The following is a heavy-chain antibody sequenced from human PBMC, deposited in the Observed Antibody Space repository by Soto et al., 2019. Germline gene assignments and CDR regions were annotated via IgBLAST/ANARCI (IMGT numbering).Heavy chain of an antibody. Sequence: SETLSLTCTVSGGSISSSSYYWGWIRQPPGKGLEWIGSIYYSGSTYYNPSLKSRVTISVDTSKNQFSLKLSSVTAADTAVYYCARESTYYYDKHGMDVWGQGTTVTVSS. CDR1: GGSISSSSYY. D-gene: IGHD3-22*01. V-gene: IGHV4-39*07. CDR2: IYYSGST. CDR3: ARESTYYYDKHGMDV. J-gene: IGHJ6*02.